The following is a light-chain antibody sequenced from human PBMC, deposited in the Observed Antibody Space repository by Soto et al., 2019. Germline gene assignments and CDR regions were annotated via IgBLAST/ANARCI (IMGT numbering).Light chain of an antibody. CDR3: SSYTSSATYV. J-gene: IGLJ1*01. CDR2: DVS. V-gene: IGLV2-14*01. Sequence: QSVLTQPASVSVSTGQSITIFCTGTSSDIGAYNYVSWYQQHPGKAPKLMIYDVSNRPSGLSNRFSGSKSGNTASLTISGLQAEDEADYYCSSYTSSATYVFGTGTKVTVL. CDR1: SSDIGAYNY.